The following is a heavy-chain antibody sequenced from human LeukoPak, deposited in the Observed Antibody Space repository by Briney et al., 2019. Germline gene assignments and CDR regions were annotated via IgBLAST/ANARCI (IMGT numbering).Heavy chain of an antibody. CDR1: GFTFRNYG. CDR2: KRYDGANE. V-gene: IGHV3-30*02. Sequence: GGSLRLSCVASGFTFRNYGMHWVRQAPGKGLEWVAFKRYDGANEDYADSVKGRFTISRDNSKNTVSLQMNSLRTDDTAVYYCARDERGSGWYYYYYMDVWGKGTTVTISS. D-gene: IGHD6-19*01. J-gene: IGHJ6*03. CDR3: ARDERGSGWYYYYYMDV.